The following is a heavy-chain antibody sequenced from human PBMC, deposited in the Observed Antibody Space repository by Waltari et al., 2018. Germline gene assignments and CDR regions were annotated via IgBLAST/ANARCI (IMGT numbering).Heavy chain of an antibody. Sequence: EVQLVESGGGLVQPGGSLSMSCAASGFTLRSDWVRWGRQAPGKGLDWLANIKQDGSEKYYGGSVKGRFTIPRDNAKNSLYLQMNSLRAEDTAVYYCARCSSSWNWFDPWGQGTLVTVSS. CDR1: GFTLRSDW. CDR3: ARCSSSWNWFDP. J-gene: IGHJ5*02. V-gene: IGHV3-7*01. D-gene: IGHD6-13*01. CDR2: IKQDGSEK.